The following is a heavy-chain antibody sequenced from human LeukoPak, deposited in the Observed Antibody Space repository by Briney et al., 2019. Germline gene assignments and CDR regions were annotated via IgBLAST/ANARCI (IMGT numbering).Heavy chain of an antibody. CDR1: GFTFSSYG. Sequence: GGSLRLSCAASGFTFSSYGMHWVRQAPGKGLEWVAVIPYDGSNKYFADSVKGRFTISRDNSKNTLYLQMNSLRAEDTAVYYCARQDPNSSSWYHGFDYWGQGTLVTVSS. CDR3: ARQDPNSSSWYHGFDY. D-gene: IGHD6-13*01. V-gene: IGHV3-30*03. CDR2: IPYDGSNK. J-gene: IGHJ4*02.